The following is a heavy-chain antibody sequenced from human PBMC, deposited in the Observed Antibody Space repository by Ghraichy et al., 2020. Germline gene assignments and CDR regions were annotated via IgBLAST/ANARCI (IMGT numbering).Heavy chain of an antibody. J-gene: IGHJ6*02. CDR1: GFTFNNYA. Sequence: GGSLRLSCAAAGFTFNNYAMTWVRQAPGKGLEWVSCISVSGDRTFYADSVKGRFTISRDNSKKMVILQMNSLRVDDTAVYYCANGRFLAGHYYSMDVWGQGTTVTVSS. D-gene: IGHD3-3*01. CDR2: ISVSGDRT. V-gene: IGHV3-23*01. CDR3: ANGRFLAGHYYSMDV.